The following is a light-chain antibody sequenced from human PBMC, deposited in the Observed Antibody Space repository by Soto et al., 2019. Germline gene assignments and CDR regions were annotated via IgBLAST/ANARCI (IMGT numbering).Light chain of an antibody. CDR2: AAS. CDR3: QQSYSAPRT. CDR1: QNISNF. Sequence: DIQLTQSASSLSASVGDRVTITCRASQNISNFLNWYLQKPGRAPKLLIFAASNLQSGVPARFSGSGSGTDFALTISSLRPEDFATYYCQQSYSAPRTFGQGARVEIK. J-gene: IGKJ1*01. V-gene: IGKV1-39*01.